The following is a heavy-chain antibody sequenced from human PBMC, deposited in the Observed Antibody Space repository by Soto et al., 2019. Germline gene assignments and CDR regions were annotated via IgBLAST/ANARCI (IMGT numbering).Heavy chain of an antibody. CDR2: ISGSGGST. CDR1: GFTFSSYA. J-gene: IGHJ3*02. V-gene: IGHV3-23*01. D-gene: IGHD3-10*01. Sequence: PGGSLRLSCAASGFTFSSYAMSWVRQAPGKGLEWVSAISGSGGSTYYADSVKGRFTISRDNSKNTLYLQMNSLRAEDTAVYYCAKGWFGDLVQVGNAFDIWGQGTMVTVSS. CDR3: AKGWFGDLVQVGNAFDI.